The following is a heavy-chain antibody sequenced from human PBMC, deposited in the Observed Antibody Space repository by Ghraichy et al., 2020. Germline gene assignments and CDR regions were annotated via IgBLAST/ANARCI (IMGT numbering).Heavy chain of an antibody. Sequence: GESLNISCTASGFTFNNYWMNWVRQAPGKGLEWVANIKQDGSERYYVDSVKGRFTISRDNAKNSLYLQMNSLRAEDTAVYYCARAGYGVPFDYWGQGTLVTVSS. J-gene: IGHJ4*02. D-gene: IGHD4-17*01. V-gene: IGHV3-7*01. CDR2: IKQDGSER. CDR1: GFTFNNYW. CDR3: ARAGYGVPFDY.